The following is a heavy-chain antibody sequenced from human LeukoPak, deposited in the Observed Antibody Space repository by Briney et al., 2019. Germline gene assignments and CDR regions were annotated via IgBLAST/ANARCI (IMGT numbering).Heavy chain of an antibody. CDR3: ASEKYYDILTGYYGFDY. D-gene: IGHD3-9*01. V-gene: IGHV4-4*07. Sequence: PSETLSLTCTVSGGSISSYYWSWIRQPAGKGLEWIGRIYTSGSTNYNPSLKSRVTMSVDTSKNQFSLKLSSVTAADTAVYYCASEKYYDILTGYYGFDYWGQGTLVTVSS. CDR2: IYTSGST. CDR1: GGSISSYY. J-gene: IGHJ4*02.